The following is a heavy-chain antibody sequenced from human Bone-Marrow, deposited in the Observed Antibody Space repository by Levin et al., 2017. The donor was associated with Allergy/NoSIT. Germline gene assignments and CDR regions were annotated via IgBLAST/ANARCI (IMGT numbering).Heavy chain of an antibody. CDR1: GYTFTSYA. V-gene: IGHV1-3*01. Sequence: ASVKVSCKASGYTFTSYAMHWVRQAPGQRLEWMGWINAGNGNTKYSQKFQGRVTITRDTSASTAYMELSSLRSEDTAVYYCARRGSDVLLWFREFLTPFYYYYYMDVWGKGTTVTVSS. D-gene: IGHD3-10*01. J-gene: IGHJ6*03. CDR2: INAGNGNT. CDR3: ARRGSDVLLWFREFLTPFYYYYYMDV.